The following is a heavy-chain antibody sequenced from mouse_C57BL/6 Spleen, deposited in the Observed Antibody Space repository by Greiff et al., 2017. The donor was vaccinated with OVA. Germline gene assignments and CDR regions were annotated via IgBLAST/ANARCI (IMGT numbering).Heavy chain of an antibody. Sequence: EVKLMKSGGGLVQPGGSLSLSCAASGFTFTDYYMSWVRQPPGKALEWLGFIRNKANGYTTEYSASVKGRFTISRDNSQSILYLQMNALRAEDSATYYCASPHYYGSSLYYAMDYWGQGTSVTVSS. V-gene: IGHV7-3*01. CDR3: ASPHYYGSSLYYAMDY. J-gene: IGHJ4*01. CDR2: IRNKANGYTT. CDR1: GFTFTDYY. D-gene: IGHD1-1*01.